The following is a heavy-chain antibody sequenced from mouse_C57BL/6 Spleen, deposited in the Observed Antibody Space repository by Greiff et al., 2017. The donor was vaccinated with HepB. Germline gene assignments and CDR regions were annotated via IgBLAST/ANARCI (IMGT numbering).Heavy chain of an antibody. Sequence: EVMLVESGGGLVKPGGSLKLSCAASGFTFSDYGMHWVRQAPEKGLEWVAYISSGSSTIYYADTVKGRFTISRDNAKNTLFLQMTSLRSEDTAMYYCARQKAYYDYDWDYFDYWGQGTTLTVSS. CDR2: ISSGSSTI. CDR1: GFTFSDYG. V-gene: IGHV5-17*01. D-gene: IGHD2-4*01. CDR3: ARQKAYYDYDWDYFDY. J-gene: IGHJ2*01.